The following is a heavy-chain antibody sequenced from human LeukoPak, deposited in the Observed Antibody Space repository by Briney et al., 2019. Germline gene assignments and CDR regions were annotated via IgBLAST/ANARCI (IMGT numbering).Heavy chain of an antibody. CDR1: GYSFTSYW. Sequence: GESLKISCKGSGYSFTSYWIGWVRQMPGKGLEWMGIIYPGDSDTRYSPSFQGQVTISTDKSISTAYLQWSSLKASDTAMYYCARTIRDYSNYGGNTGPYYFYMDVWGKGTTVTVSS. V-gene: IGHV5-51*01. D-gene: IGHD4-11*01. CDR3: ARTIRDYSNYGGNTGPYYFYMDV. J-gene: IGHJ6*03. CDR2: IYPGDSDT.